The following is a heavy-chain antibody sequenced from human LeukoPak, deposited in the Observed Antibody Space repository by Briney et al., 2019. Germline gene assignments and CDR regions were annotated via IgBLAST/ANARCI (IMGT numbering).Heavy chain of an antibody. D-gene: IGHD5-24*01. V-gene: IGHV3-30*18. CDR1: GFTFSSYG. CDR2: ISYDGSNK. J-gene: IGHJ4*02. CDR3: AKDQGDGYNYLDY. Sequence: PGRSLRLSCAASGFTFSSYGMHWVRQAPGKGLEWVAVISYDGSNKYYADSVKGRFTISRDNSKNTLYLQMNSLRAEDTAVYYCAKDQGDGYNYLDYWGQGTLVTVSS.